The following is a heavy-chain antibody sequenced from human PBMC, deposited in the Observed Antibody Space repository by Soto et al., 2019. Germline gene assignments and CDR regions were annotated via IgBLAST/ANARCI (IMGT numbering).Heavy chain of an antibody. J-gene: IGHJ4*02. D-gene: IGHD6-19*01. Sequence: QVQLVQSGAEVKKPGASVKVSCKASGYTFTSYDINWVRQATGQGLEWMGWMNPNSGNTGYAQKFQGRVTMTRNTSRSTAYIALSSLRSEDPAVDSRAREYSSGWSKDWGQGTLVPVSS. CDR1: GYTFTSYD. CDR2: MNPNSGNT. V-gene: IGHV1-8*01. CDR3: AREYSSGWSKD.